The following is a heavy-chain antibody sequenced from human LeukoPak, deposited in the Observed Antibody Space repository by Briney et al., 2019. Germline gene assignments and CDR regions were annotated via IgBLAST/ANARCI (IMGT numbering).Heavy chain of an antibody. J-gene: IGHJ3*02. V-gene: IGHV1-69*04. CDR1: GGTFSSYA. Sequence: SVKVSCKASGGTFSSYAISWVRQAPGQGLEWMGRIIPILGIANYAQKFQGRVTMTRNTSISTAYMELSSLRSEDTAVYYCARGPLKWWGHDAFDIWGQGTMVTVSS. CDR3: ARGPLKWWGHDAFDI. D-gene: IGHD2-15*01. CDR2: IIPILGIA.